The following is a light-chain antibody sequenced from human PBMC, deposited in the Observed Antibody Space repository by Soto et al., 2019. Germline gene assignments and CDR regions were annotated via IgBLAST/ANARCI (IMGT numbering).Light chain of an antibody. J-gene: IGKJ1*01. CDR1: QSVSSN. CDR3: QQYTDWPGT. Sequence: EIVMTQSPATLSVSPGERATLSCRARQSVSSNLAWYQQKPGQAPRLLIYGASTRATDIPARFSGSGSGTEFTLTISSLQSEDFAVYYCQQYTDWPGTFGQGTKV. V-gene: IGKV3-15*01. CDR2: GAS.